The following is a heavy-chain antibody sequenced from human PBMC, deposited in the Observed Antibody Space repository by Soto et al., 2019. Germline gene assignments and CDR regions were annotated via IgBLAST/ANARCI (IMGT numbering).Heavy chain of an antibody. CDR1: GGSISSFTYY. D-gene: IGHD3-10*01. CDR3: ARRERYYGSPGWFDP. V-gene: IGHV4-39*01. Sequence: SETLSLTYSVSGGSISSFTYYWGWIRQPPGKWLEWIGTVYYNENTYYNPSLKSRVTITVDTAKNQFSLNLRSVTAADTAMYFCARRERYYGSPGWFDPWGPGTLVPVSS. CDR2: VYYNENT. J-gene: IGHJ5*02.